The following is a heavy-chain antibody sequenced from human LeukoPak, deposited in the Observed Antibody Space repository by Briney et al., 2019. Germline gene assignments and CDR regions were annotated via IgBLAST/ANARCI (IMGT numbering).Heavy chain of an antibody. Sequence: GGSLRLSCAASGFTFSNYGMHWVRQAPGKGLDWVAFIQYDGSNKYYADSVKGRFTISRDNSKNTLSLQMNSLRTEDTAVYYCAKGGASVTRYVDYWGQGTLVTVSS. D-gene: IGHD4-17*01. J-gene: IGHJ4*02. V-gene: IGHV3-30*02. CDR2: IQYDGSNK. CDR1: GFTFSNYG. CDR3: AKGGASVTRYVDY.